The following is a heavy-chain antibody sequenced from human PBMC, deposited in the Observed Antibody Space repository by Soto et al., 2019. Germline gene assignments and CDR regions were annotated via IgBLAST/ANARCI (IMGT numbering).Heavy chain of an antibody. D-gene: IGHD6-13*01. V-gene: IGHV3-49*03. J-gene: IGHJ6*03. Sequence: GGSLRLSCATSGFTFGDYSMSWFRQAPGKGLEWVGFIRNKGHGGTTEYAASVKGRFSISRDNSKSIAYLQMSSLETEDTAVYYCTRNSGSSSYYYNYYYMDVWGKGTTVTVSS. CDR2: IRNKGHGGTT. CDR3: TRNSGSSSYYYNYYYMDV. CDR1: GFTFGDYS.